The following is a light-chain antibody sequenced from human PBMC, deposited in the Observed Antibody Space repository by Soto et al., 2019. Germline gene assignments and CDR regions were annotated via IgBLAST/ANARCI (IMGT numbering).Light chain of an antibody. V-gene: IGLV9-49*01. Sequence: QPVLTQPPSASASLGASVTLTCTLSSGYSNYKVDWYQQRPGKGPRFVMRVGTGGIVGSKGDGIPDRFSVLGSGLNRYLTIKNIQEEDESDYHGGADHGSGSNVVVVFGGGTKLTVL. CDR1: SGYSNYK. CDR2: VGTGGIVG. J-gene: IGLJ2*01. CDR3: GADHGSGSNVVVV.